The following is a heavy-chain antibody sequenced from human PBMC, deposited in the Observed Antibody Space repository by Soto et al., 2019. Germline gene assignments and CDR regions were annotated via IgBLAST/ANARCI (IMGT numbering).Heavy chain of an antibody. Sequence: SSETLSLTCAVYGGSFSDYYWSWIRQPPGKGLERIGEINHSGSTNYNPSLKSRVTISVDTSKNQFSLKVTSVTAADTAVYYCAAVPTDHYCSGGSCYAYWGHGTLVTVSS. D-gene: IGHD2-15*01. CDR2: INHSGST. V-gene: IGHV4-34*01. CDR1: GGSFSDYY. J-gene: IGHJ4*01. CDR3: AAVPTDHYCSGGSCYAY.